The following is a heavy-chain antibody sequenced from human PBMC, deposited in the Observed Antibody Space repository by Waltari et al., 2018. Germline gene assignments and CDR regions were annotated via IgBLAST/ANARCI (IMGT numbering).Heavy chain of an antibody. Sequence: QVQLQQWGAGLLKPSETLSLTCAVYVGSFSGYYWSWIRQPPGKGLEWIGEINHSGSTNYNPSLKSRVTISVDTSKNQFSLKLSSVTAADTAVYYCAREVGDCSSTSCYEDYWGQGTLVTVSS. CDR2: INHSGST. D-gene: IGHD2-2*01. V-gene: IGHV4-34*01. J-gene: IGHJ4*02. CDR1: VGSFSGYY. CDR3: AREVGDCSSTSCYEDY.